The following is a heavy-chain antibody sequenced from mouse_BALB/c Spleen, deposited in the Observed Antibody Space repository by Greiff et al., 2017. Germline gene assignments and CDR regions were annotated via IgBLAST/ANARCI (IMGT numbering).Heavy chain of an antibody. Sequence: VQLQQSGAELVKPGASVKLSCKASGYTFTSYYMYWVKQRPGQGLEWIGEINPSNGGTNFNEKFKSKATLTVDKSSSTAYMQLSSLTSEDSAVYNCTRSEGNYAWFDYWGQGTLVTVSA. CDR2: INPSNGGT. CDR1: GYTFTSYY. D-gene: IGHD2-1*01. V-gene: IGHV1S81*02. CDR3: TRSEGNYAWFDY. J-gene: IGHJ3*01.